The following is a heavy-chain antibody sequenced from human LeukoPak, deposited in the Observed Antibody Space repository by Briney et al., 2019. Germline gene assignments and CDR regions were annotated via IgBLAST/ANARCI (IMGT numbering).Heavy chain of an antibody. CDR1: GGSISSNY. CDR3: AKLVSSGWYYDY. CDR2: IYYSGST. D-gene: IGHD6-19*01. J-gene: IGHJ4*02. V-gene: IGHV4-59*08. Sequence: SETLSLTCTVSGGSISSNYWSWIRQPPGKGLEPIGYIYYSGSTNYNPSLKSRVTMSVDTSKNQFSLKVSSVTAADTAVYYCAKLVSSGWYYDYWGQGTLVTVSS.